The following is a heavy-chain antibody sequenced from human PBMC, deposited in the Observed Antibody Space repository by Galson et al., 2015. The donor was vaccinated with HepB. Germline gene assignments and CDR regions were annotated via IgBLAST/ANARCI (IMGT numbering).Heavy chain of an antibody. CDR1: GFTFSGYA. Sequence: SLRLSCAASGFTFSGYAMSWVRQAPGKGLEWVSAISGSGGSTYYADSVKGRFTIFRDNSKNTLYLQMNSLRAEDTAVYYCAKAQGYSSGWYPAFDIWGQGTMVTVSS. D-gene: IGHD6-19*01. V-gene: IGHV3-23*01. CDR3: AKAQGYSSGWYPAFDI. J-gene: IGHJ3*02. CDR2: ISGSGGST.